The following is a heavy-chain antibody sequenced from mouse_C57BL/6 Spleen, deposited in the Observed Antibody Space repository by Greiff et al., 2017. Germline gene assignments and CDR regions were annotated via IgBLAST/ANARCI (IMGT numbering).Heavy chain of an antibody. CDR1: GFTFSSYA. D-gene: IGHD2-12*01. CDR2: ISRGGDYT. CDR3: TRVYCYALYCDY. J-gene: IGHJ2*01. V-gene: IGHV5-9-1*02. Sequence: EVNVVESGEGLVKPGGSLKLSCAASGFTFSSYAMPWVRQTPEKRLEWVAYISRGGDYTYYADTVKGRFTISRDKARNTLYLQISSLKSEDTAMYYCTRVYCYALYCDYWGQGTTLTVSS.